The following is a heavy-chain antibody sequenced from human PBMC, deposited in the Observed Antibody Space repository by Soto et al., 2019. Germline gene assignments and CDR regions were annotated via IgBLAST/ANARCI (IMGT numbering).Heavy chain of an antibody. CDR1: GFTFSSYG. D-gene: IGHD3-10*01. V-gene: IGHV3-30*18. CDR2: ISYDGSNK. CDR3: AKGILWFGEPPEPDY. Sequence: QVQLVESGGGVVQPGRSLRLSCAASGFTFSSYGMHWVRQAPGKGLEWVAVISYDGSNKYYADSVKGRFTISRDNSKNTLYLQMNSLRAEDTAVYYCAKGILWFGEPPEPDYWGQGTLVTVSS. J-gene: IGHJ4*02.